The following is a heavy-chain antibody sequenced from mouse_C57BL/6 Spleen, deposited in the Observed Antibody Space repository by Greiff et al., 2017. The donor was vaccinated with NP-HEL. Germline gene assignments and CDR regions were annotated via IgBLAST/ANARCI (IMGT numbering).Heavy chain of an antibody. CDR2: IHPTSGST. Sequence: QVQLKQPGAELVKPGASVKLSCKASGYTFTSYWMHWVKQRPGQGLEWIGMIHPTSGSTNYNEKFKSKATLTVDKSSSTAYMQLSSLTSEDSAVYYCAREDYDGGVAYWGQGTLVTVSA. CDR3: AREDYDGGVAY. CDR1: GYTFTSYW. V-gene: IGHV1-64*01. J-gene: IGHJ3*01. D-gene: IGHD2-4*01.